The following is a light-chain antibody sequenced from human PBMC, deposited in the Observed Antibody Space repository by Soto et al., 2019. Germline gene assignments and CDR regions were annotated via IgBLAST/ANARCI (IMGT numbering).Light chain of an antibody. CDR2: DAS. CDR1: QSISSW. V-gene: IGKV1-5*01. Sequence: DIQMPKSPATLSASVVDGVTITCRASQSISSWLAWYQQKPGKAPKLLIYDASSLESGVPSRFSGSGSGTEFTLTISSLQPDDFATYYCQHYNSYSLTFGQGTKVE. CDR3: QHYNSYSLT. J-gene: IGKJ1*01.